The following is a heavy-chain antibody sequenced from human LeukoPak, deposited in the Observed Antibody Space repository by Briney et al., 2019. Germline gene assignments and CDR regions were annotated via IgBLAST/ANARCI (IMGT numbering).Heavy chain of an antibody. CDR2: ISGGGITT. J-gene: IGHJ4*02. V-gene: IGHV3-23*01. CDR3: AKDRGGSRLIHAASGVLDY. Sequence: GGSLRLSCAASGFIFSNYAMSWVRQAPGKGLEWVSTISGGGITTYSADSVKGRFTISRDNSKNTLYLQMNSLRAEDTAVYYCAKDRGGSRLIHAASGVLDYWGQGTLVTVSS. D-gene: IGHD2-15*01. CDR1: GFIFSNYA.